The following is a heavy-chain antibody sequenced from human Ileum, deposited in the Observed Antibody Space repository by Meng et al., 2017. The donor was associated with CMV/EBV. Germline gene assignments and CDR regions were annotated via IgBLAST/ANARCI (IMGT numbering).Heavy chain of an antibody. D-gene: IGHD2/OR15-2a*01. CDR1: DFILSSYE. Sequence: QVQLVETGGGVVQPGGSLRLSCTASDFILSSYEMHWVRQAPGRGPQWVAFIYRDSRHKEYLDSVRGRFTISRDNSKNTMYLQMNSLRVEDTALYFCTKHPFSTRVTWGQGTLVTVSS. V-gene: IGHV3-30*02. J-gene: IGHJ5*02. CDR2: IYRDSRHK. CDR3: TKHPFSTRVT.